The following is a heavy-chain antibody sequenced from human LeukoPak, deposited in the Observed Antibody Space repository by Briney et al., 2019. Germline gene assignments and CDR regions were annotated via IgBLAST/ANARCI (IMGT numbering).Heavy chain of an antibody. V-gene: IGHV1-69*05. CDR2: IIPIFGTA. J-gene: IGHJ6*03. CDR1: GATFSSYA. Sequence: SVKVSCKASGATFSSYAISWVRQAPGQGLEWMGGIIPIFGTANSAQTFQGRVTITTDEATTTAYMELSSMRSEDTAADYYARHTKPSLRTDMDVWGKGTTVTVSS. CDR3: ARHTKPSLRTDMDV. D-gene: IGHD1-1*01.